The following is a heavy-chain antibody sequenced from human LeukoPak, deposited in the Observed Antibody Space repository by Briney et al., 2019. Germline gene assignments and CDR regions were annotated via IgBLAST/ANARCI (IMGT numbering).Heavy chain of an antibody. CDR1: GYNFTSYW. J-gene: IGHJ4*02. Sequence: GESLKISCKGSGYNFTSYWIGWVRQMPGKGLEWMGIIYPGDSDTRYSPSFQGQVTISADKSISTAYLQWSSLKASDTAMYYCARSRSLELYYFDYWGQGTLVTVSS. CDR2: IYPGDSDT. D-gene: IGHD1-7*01. CDR3: ARSRSLELYYFDY. V-gene: IGHV5-51*01.